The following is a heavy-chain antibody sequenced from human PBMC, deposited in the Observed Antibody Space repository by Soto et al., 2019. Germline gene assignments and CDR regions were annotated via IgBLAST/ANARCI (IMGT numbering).Heavy chain of an antibody. CDR1: GGSISSGGYY. D-gene: IGHD2-15*01. J-gene: IGHJ4*02. Sequence: PSETLSLTCSVSGGSISSGGYYWSWIRQHPGKGLEWIGYINYSGNTYYNPSLKSRVTIPVDTSKNQFSLKLSSVTAADTAVYYCARSTRVEAATGVKYWGQGTLVTVSS. CDR2: INYSGNT. V-gene: IGHV4-31*03. CDR3: ARSTRVEAATGVKY.